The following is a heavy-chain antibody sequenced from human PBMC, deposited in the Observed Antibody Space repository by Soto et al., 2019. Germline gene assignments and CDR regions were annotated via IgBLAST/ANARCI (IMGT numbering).Heavy chain of an antibody. J-gene: IGHJ5*02. CDR1: GGSISSYY. D-gene: IGHD3-3*01. Sequence: SETLSLTCTVSGGSISSYYWSWIRQPPGKGLEWIGYIYYSGSTNYNPSLKSRVTISVDTSKNQFSLKLSSVTAADTAVYYCARDSYDFWSGNLDPWGQGTLVTVSS. V-gene: IGHV4-59*01. CDR3: ARDSYDFWSGNLDP. CDR2: IYYSGST.